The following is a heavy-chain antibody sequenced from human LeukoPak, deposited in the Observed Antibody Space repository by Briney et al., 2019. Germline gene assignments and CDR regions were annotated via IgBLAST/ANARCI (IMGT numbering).Heavy chain of an antibody. CDR2: IGSDNKP. CDR1: GFTFSAYA. Sequence: GGSLRLSCEASGFTFSAYAMTWVRQAPGKGLEWVSSIGSDNKPHYSESVKGRFTISRDNSKNTLYLQMNSLRADDTAVYYCAKGWTKYCTGGNCYSPLYYFDYWGQGTLVTVSS. CDR3: AKGWTKYCTGGNCYSPLYYFDY. J-gene: IGHJ4*02. D-gene: IGHD2-15*01. V-gene: IGHV3-23*05.